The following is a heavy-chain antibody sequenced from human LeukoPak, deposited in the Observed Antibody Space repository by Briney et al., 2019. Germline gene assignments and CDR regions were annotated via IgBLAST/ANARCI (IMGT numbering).Heavy chain of an antibody. CDR1: GFKYNSYW. J-gene: IGHJ4*01. D-gene: IGHD5-24*01. CDR3: VRDNAYTFDY. CDR2: INTHGNTA. Sequence: GGSLRLSCAVSGFKYNSYWMNWVRQVPGKGLVWVAHINTHGNTANYADSVKGRFTISRDNAKSTLYLQMNSLRVEDTAIYYCVRDNAYTFDYWGHGTLVTVCS. V-gene: IGHV3-74*01.